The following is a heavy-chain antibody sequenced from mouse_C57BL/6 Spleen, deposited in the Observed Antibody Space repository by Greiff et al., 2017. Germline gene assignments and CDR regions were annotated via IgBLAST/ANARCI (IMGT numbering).Heavy chain of an antibody. CDR2: FYPGSGSI. CDR3: ARQEDMCYFDY. Sequence: LVESGAELVKPGASVKLSCKASGYTFTEYTIHWVKQRSGQGLEWIGWFYPGSGSIKYNEKFKDKATLTADKSSSTVYMELSRLTSEDSAVYCSARQEDMCYFDYWGQGTTLTVSS. V-gene: IGHV1-62-2*01. CDR1: GYTFTEYT. J-gene: IGHJ2*01.